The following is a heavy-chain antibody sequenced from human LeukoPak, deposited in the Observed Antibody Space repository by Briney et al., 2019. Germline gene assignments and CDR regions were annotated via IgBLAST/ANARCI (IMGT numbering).Heavy chain of an antibody. J-gene: IGHJ5*02. Sequence: GASVKVSCKASGYTFTGYYMHWVRQASGQGLEWMGWINPNSGGTNYAQKFQGRVTMTRDTSISTAYMELGRLRSDDTAVYYCARFLYYYGSGSSPYNWFDPWGQGTLVTVSS. V-gene: IGHV1-2*02. CDR2: INPNSGGT. D-gene: IGHD3-10*01. CDR1: GYTFTGYY. CDR3: ARFLYYYGSGSSPYNWFDP.